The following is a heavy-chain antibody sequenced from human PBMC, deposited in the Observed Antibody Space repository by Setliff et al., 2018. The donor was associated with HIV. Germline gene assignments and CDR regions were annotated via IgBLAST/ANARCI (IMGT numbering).Heavy chain of an antibody. V-gene: IGHV4-4*09. CDR1: GGSISSYY. J-gene: IGHJ5*02. Sequence: SETLSLTCTVSGGSISSYYWSWIRQPPGKGLEWIGYIYTSGSTNYNPSLKSRVTISVDTSKNQFSLKLSSVTAADTAVYYCARRSDWFDPWGQGTLVTVSS. CDR3: ARRSDWFDP. CDR2: IYTSGST.